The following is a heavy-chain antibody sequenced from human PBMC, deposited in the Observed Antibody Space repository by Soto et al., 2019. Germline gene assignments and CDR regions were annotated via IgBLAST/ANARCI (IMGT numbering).Heavy chain of an antibody. Sequence: PSETLSLTCTVSGGSISSSSYYWGWIRQPPGKGLEWIGSIYYSGSTYYNPSLKSRVTISVDTSKNQFSLKLSSVTAADTAVYYCARNWNDVDYYYYGMDVWGQGTTVTVSS. CDR2: IYYSGST. V-gene: IGHV4-39*01. J-gene: IGHJ6*02. CDR1: GGSISSSSYY. D-gene: IGHD1-1*01. CDR3: ARNWNDVDYYYYGMDV.